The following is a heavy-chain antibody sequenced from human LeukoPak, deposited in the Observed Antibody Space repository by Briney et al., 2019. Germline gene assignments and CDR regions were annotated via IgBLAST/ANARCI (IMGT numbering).Heavy chain of an antibody. J-gene: IGHJ4*02. CDR1: AGSVSDYY. V-gene: IGHV4-59*02. Sequence: SETLSLTCTVSAGSVSDYYWNWIRQSPGKGLEWIGYVSDTGNTKYNPSLTSRLSLSVDTSKNRFSLKLTSVTAADSAVYYCATMIYDMWTGYRPLAFWGRGPLVTVSS. CDR2: VSDTGNT. D-gene: IGHD3-9*01. CDR3: ATMIYDMWTGYRPLAF.